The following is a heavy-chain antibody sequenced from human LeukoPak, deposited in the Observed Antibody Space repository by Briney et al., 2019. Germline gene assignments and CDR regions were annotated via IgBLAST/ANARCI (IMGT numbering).Heavy chain of an antibody. CDR3: ARDVYDFWSGYAY. V-gene: IGHV3-21*01. Sequence: KPGGSLRLSCAASGFTFSTYSMNWVRQAPGKGLEWVSSISSSSSYIYYADSAKGRFTISRDNAKNSLYLQMNSLRAEDTAVYYCARDVYDFWSGYAYWGQGTLVTVSS. CDR2: ISSSSSYI. J-gene: IGHJ4*02. CDR1: GFTFSTYS. D-gene: IGHD3-3*01.